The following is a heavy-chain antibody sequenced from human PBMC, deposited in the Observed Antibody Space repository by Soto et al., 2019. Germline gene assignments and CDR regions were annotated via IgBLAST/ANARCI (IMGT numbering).Heavy chain of an antibody. CDR1: GYIFTDYY. J-gene: IGHJ4*02. Sequence: QVQLVQSGAEVKTPGASVAVSCEASGYIFTDYYLHWVRQAPGQGLEYMGWINPNTGGTKYRQKFQGRVTMTGGTLLLNWLTSDDTAVYYCARDPWGAVPAAVDSWGQGTLVTVSS. CDR3: ARDPWGAVPAAVDS. CDR2: INPNTGGT. D-gene: IGHD2-2*01. V-gene: IGHV1-2*02.